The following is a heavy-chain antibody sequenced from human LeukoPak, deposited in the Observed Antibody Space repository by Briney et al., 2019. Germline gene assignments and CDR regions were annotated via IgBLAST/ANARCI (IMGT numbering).Heavy chain of an antibody. CDR2: LSGSGSST. J-gene: IGHJ4*02. CDR3: AKERDYGPADY. Sequence: GGSLRLSCAASGFTFSSYAMSWVRQAPGKGLEWVSGLSGSGSSTDYADSVKGRFTVSRDNSKNTLFLQMNSLRAEDTAIYYCAKERDYGPADYWGQGTLVTVSS. CDR1: GFTFSSYA. V-gene: IGHV3-23*01. D-gene: IGHD4/OR15-4a*01.